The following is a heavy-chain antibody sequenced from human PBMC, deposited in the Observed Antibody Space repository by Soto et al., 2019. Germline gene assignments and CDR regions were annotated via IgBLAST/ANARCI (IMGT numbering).Heavy chain of an antibody. CDR3: ARVAYVDESFDY. D-gene: IGHD2-21*01. CDR1: GFTFSSYW. Sequence: EVHLVESGGGLVQPGGSLRLSCAASGFTFSSYWMTWVRQAPGKGLEWVANTKPDGSEKNYVGSVKGRFTISRDNAKTSLFLQMDSLRAEDTAVYYCARVAYVDESFDYWGQGTLVTVSS. CDR2: TKPDGSEK. J-gene: IGHJ4*02. V-gene: IGHV3-7*01.